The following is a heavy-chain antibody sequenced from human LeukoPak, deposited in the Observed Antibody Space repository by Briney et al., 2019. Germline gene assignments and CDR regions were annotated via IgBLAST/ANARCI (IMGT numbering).Heavy chain of an antibody. CDR1: GGPISSYY. CDR2: IYTSGST. CDR3: ARDAYFDWAYYFDY. Sequence: SETLSLTCTGSGGPISSYYWSWIRQPAGKGLEWIGRIYTSGSTNYNPSLKSRVTMSVDTSKNQFSLKLSSVTAADTAVYYCARDAYFDWAYYFDYWGQGTLVTVSS. D-gene: IGHD3-9*01. V-gene: IGHV4-4*07. J-gene: IGHJ4*02.